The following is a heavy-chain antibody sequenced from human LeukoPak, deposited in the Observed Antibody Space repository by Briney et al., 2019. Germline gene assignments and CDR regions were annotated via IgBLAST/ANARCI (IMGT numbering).Heavy chain of an antibody. CDR1: GGSISSYY. V-gene: IGHV4-59*08. J-gene: IGHJ1*01. CDR3: ARTAGKEYFQH. Sequence: SETLSLTCTVSGGSISSYYWSWIRQPPGKGLEWIGYIYYSGSTNYNPSLKSRVTISVDTSKNQFSLKLSSVTAADTAVYYRARTAGKEYFQHWGQGTLVTVSS. CDR2: IYYSGST. D-gene: IGHD3-10*01.